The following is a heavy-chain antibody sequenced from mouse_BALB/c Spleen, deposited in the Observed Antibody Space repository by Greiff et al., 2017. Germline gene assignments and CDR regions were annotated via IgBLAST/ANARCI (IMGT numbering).Heavy chain of an antibody. Sequence: EVQLVESGPSLVKPSQTLSLTCSVTGDSITSGYWNWIRKFPGNKLEYMGYISYSGSTYYNPSLKSRISITRDTSKNQYYLQLNSVTTEDTATYYCASHGLFGSSWFAYWGQGTLVTVSA. J-gene: IGHJ3*01. CDR2: ISYSGST. D-gene: IGHD1-1*01. CDR1: GDSITSGY. CDR3: ASHGLFGSSWFAY. V-gene: IGHV3-8*02.